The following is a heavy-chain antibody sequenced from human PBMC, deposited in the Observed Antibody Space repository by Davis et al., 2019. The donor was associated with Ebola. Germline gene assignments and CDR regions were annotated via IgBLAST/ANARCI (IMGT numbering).Heavy chain of an antibody. V-gene: IGHV4-39*01. CDR3: ASRPITLVRDGAFDV. J-gene: IGHJ3*01. CDR1: GGSISSSSYY. CDR2: IHYSGST. D-gene: IGHD3-10*01. Sequence: SETLSLTCAVSGGSISSSSYYWGWIRQPPGKGLEWIGSIHYSGSTYYNPSLESRVTISVDTSKNQFSLKLTSLTAADTAVYYCASRPITLVRDGAFDVWGQGTMVSVSS.